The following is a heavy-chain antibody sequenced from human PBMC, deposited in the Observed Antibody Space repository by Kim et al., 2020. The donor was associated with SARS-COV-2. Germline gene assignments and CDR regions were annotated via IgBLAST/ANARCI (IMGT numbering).Heavy chain of an antibody. Sequence: GGSLRLSCAASGFTFDDYAMHWVRQAPGKGLEWVSGISWNSGSIGYADSVKGRFTISRDNAKNSLYLQMNSLRAEDTALYYCAKDRTNYYDSSGYPLWY. CDR3: AKDRTNYYDSSGYPLWY. CDR2: ISWNSGSI. D-gene: IGHD3-22*01. J-gene: IGHJ2*01. V-gene: IGHV3-9*01. CDR1: GFTFDDYA.